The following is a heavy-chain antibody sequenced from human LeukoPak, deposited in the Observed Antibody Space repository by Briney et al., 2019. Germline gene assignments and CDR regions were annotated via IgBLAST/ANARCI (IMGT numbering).Heavy chain of an antibody. CDR3: ARRTYYYDSSGYFPASYYYMDV. J-gene: IGHJ6*03. V-gene: IGHV1-18*01. CDR2: ISGYNDNT. Sequence: ASVKVSCKASGYTFSSYGISWVRQAPGQGLEWMGWISGYNDNTKYYAQKLQGRVTMTRNTSISTAYMELSSLRSEDTAVYYCARRTYYYDSSGYFPASYYYMDVWGKGTTVTISS. D-gene: IGHD3-22*01. CDR1: GYTFSSYG.